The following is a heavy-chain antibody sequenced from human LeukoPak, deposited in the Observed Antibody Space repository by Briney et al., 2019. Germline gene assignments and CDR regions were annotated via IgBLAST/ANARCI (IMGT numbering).Heavy chain of an antibody. Sequence: GASLRLSCAASGFTFGIYAMSWVRQAPGKGLEWVSAIGGSGGTTYYADSVKGRSTISRDNFKNTLYLQMNSLRAEDTAVYYCAKGSSLGDYWGQGTLVTVSS. CDR1: GFTFGIYA. CDR2: IGGSGGTT. J-gene: IGHJ4*02. CDR3: AKGSSLGDY. D-gene: IGHD5/OR15-5a*01. V-gene: IGHV3-23*01.